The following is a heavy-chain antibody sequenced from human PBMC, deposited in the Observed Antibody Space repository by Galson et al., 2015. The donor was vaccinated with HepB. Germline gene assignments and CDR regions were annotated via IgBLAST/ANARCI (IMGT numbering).Heavy chain of an antibody. Sequence: SETLSLTCTVSGGSISRYYWSWIRQPPGKGLEWIAYIYSSGSTNYNPSFKSRVTISVDTSKNQFSLKLTSVTAADTAVYYCARGPSDSDYYLEYFQHWGQGTLVTVSS. CDR3: ARGPSDSDYYLEYFQH. D-gene: IGHD3-22*01. CDR2: IYSSGST. J-gene: IGHJ1*01. CDR1: GGSISRYY. V-gene: IGHV4-59*01.